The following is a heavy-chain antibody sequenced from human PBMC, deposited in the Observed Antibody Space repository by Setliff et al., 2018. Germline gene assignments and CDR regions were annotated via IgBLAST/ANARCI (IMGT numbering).Heavy chain of an antibody. CDR2: VYTTGST. V-gene: IGHV4-61*02. CDR1: GGSISSGNYY. D-gene: IGHD3-9*01. CDR3: ARDGHFDIMTGQGTMDV. J-gene: IGHJ6*02. Sequence: NPSETLSLTCTVSGGSISSGNYYWSWIRQPAGKGLEWIGRVYTTGSTNFNPSLKSRVTISLDTSKNRISLELRSVTAADTAVYYCARDGHFDIMTGQGTMDVWGQGTTVTVSS.